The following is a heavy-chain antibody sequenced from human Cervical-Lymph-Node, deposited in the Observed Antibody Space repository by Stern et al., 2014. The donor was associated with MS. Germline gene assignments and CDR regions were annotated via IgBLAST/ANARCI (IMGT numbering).Heavy chain of an antibody. CDR3: SRDSSGDY. J-gene: IGHJ4*02. Sequence: EVQLVESGGGLVQPGGSLRLSCAASGFSFSDFYMDWVRQAPGKGLEWVGRFRTKAKSYTTDSAAAVKDRFTISTDTSKKSLDLQMNSLKTEDSAVYYCSRDSSGDYWGPGTLVTVSS. CDR2: FRTKAKSYTT. CDR1: GFSFSDFY. V-gene: IGHV3-72*01.